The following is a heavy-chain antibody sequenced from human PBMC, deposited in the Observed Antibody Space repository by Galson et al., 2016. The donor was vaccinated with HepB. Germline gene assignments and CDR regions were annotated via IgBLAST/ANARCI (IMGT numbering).Heavy chain of an antibody. D-gene: IGHD2-15*01. Sequence: SETLSLTCTVSGDSLRTYYWNWIRQAPGNKLEWIAMIYYTGRTDYNRSLKSRVATSVDTSKNQFTLRVRSMTPADTAVYYCARAIGFCSAGMCYSYYSGLDVWGQGTTVTVSS. J-gene: IGHJ6*02. CDR3: ARAIGFCSAGMCYSYYSGLDV. V-gene: IGHV4-59*01. CDR2: IYYTGRT. CDR1: GDSLRTYY.